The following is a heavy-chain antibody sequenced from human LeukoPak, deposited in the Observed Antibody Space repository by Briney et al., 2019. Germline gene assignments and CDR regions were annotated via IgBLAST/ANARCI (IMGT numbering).Heavy chain of an antibody. CDR3: ARTTIFGVVTTYDAFDI. D-gene: IGHD3-3*01. CDR2: MNPNSGNT. V-gene: IGHV1-8*03. J-gene: IGHJ3*02. Sequence: GASVKVSCKASGYTFTSYDINWVRQATGQGLEGMGWMNPNSGNTGYAQKFQGRVTITRNTSISTAYMELSSLRSEDTAVYYCARTTIFGVVTTYDAFDIWGQGTMVTVSS. CDR1: GYTFTSYD.